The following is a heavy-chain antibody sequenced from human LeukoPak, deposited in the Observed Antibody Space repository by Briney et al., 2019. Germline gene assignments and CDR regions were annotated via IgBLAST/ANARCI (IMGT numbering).Heavy chain of an antibody. D-gene: IGHD2-2*01. J-gene: IGHJ5*02. CDR2: ISGSGGST. Sequence: PGGSLRLSCAASGLIFSSHAMSWVRQAPGKGLEWASSISGSGGSTYYADSVTGRFTISRDNSKNTLYLQMNSLRAEDTALYFCAKDVPFCTSTDCYRWFDPWGQGTLVTVSS. V-gene: IGHV3-23*01. CDR3: AKDVPFCTSTDCYRWFDP. CDR1: GLIFSSHA.